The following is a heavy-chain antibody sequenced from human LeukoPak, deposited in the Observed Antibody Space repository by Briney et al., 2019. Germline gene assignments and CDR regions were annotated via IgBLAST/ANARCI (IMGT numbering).Heavy chain of an antibody. Sequence: PGGSLRLSCAASGFTFFTYSMNWVRQAPGKGLEWISYISSSSSTIYYADSVKGRFTISRDNARKSLYLQMNSLRDEDTAVYYCARVVVGTNSNWFDPWGQGTLVTVSS. CDR1: GFTFFTYS. CDR3: ARVVVGTNSNWFDP. CDR2: ISSSSSTI. V-gene: IGHV3-48*02. D-gene: IGHD1-26*01. J-gene: IGHJ5*02.